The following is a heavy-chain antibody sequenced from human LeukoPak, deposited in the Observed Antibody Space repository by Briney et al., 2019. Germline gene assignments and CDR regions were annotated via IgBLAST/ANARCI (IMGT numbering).Heavy chain of an antibody. CDR3: AREDMVNDAFDI. Sequence: PGRSLRLSCAASGFTFSRYAMHWVRQAPGKGLEWVAVISYGGSNKYYADSVKGRFTISRDNSKNTLYLQMNSLRAEDTAVYYCAREDMVNDAFDIWGQGTMVTVSS. D-gene: IGHD5-18*01. V-gene: IGHV3-30-3*01. CDR1: GFTFSRYA. CDR2: ISYGGSNK. J-gene: IGHJ3*02.